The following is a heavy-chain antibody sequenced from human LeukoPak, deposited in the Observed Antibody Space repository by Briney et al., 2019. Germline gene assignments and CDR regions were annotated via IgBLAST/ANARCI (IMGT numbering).Heavy chain of an antibody. D-gene: IGHD1-26*01. J-gene: IGHJ4*02. CDR3: ARAEGGWESWWELLAFDY. Sequence: GASVKVSCKASGYTFTSYGISWVREAPGQGLEWMGWISAYNGNTNYAQKLQGRVTLTTDTSTSTAYMELRSLRSDDTAMYYCARAEGGWESWWELLAFDYWGQGTLVTVSS. CDR1: GYTFTSYG. CDR2: ISAYNGNT. V-gene: IGHV1-18*01.